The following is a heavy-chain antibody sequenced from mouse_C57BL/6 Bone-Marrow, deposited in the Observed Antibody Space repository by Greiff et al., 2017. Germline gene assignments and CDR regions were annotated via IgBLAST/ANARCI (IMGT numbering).Heavy chain of an antibody. J-gene: IGHJ2*01. CDR1: GFNIKDDY. CDR2: IDPENGDT. V-gene: IGHV14-4*01. CDR3: TPYELDGY. Sequence: EVQLQQSGAELVRPGASVKLSCTASGFNIKDDYMHWVKQRPEQGLEWIGWIDPENGDTENASKFQGKATITADTSSNTAYLQLSSLTSEDTAVYYCTPYELDGYWGQGTTLTVSS. D-gene: IGHD2-3*01.